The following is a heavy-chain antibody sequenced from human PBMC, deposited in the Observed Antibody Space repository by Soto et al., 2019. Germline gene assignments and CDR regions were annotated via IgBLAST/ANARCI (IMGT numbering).Heavy chain of an antibody. Sequence: GRSLRLSCAASGFTFSSYAMSWVRQAPGKGLEWVSAISGSGGTTYYADSVKGRFTISRDNAKNSLYLQMNSLRDEDTAVYYCARESRFLEWLSLNWFDPWGQGTLVTVSS. CDR3: ARESRFLEWLSLNWFDP. J-gene: IGHJ5*02. CDR1: GFTFSSYA. CDR2: ISGSGGTT. D-gene: IGHD3-3*01. V-gene: IGHV3-23*01.